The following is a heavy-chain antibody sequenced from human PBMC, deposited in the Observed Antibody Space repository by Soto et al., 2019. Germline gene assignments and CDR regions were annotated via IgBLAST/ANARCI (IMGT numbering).Heavy chain of an antibody. CDR2: ISSSSSFI. Sequence: DVQLLESGGGLVKPGGSLRLSCETSGFNFSDYSMNWVRQAPGEGMEWVAFISSSSSFIYYADSVQGRFSVSRDNAGNLMYLEMTSLRVEDTATYYCAKDCGSGDGFDYWGQGILVAVNS. J-gene: IGHJ4*02. V-gene: IGHV3-21*01. CDR3: AKDCGSGDGFDY. CDR1: GFNFSDYS. D-gene: IGHD3-10*01.